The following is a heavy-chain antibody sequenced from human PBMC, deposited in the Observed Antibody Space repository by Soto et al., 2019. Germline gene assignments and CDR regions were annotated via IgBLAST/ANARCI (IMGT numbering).Heavy chain of an antibody. CDR1: GGSISSSSYY. J-gene: IGHJ5*02. V-gene: IGHV4-39*01. CDR2: IYYSGST. D-gene: IGHD6-13*01. Sequence: LSLTCTVSGGSISSSSYYWGWIRQPPGKGLEWIGSIYYSGSTYYNPSLKSRVTISVDTSKNQFSLKLSSVTAADTAVYYCARHAILQQLLLSWFDPWGQGTLVTVSS. CDR3: ARHAILQQLLLSWFDP.